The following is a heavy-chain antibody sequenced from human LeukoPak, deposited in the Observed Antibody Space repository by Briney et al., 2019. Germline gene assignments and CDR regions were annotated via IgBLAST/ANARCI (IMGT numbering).Heavy chain of an antibody. Sequence: QPGGSLRLSCATSGFTFSNYEMNWVRQAPGKGQEWISYLTTSGSTKYYADSVKGRFTISRDNAKNSLFLQMNSLRAEDTAVYYCARDRDPGYYDTNGYRRVNAFDIWGQGTMVTVSS. V-gene: IGHV3-48*03. CDR2: LTTSGSTK. D-gene: IGHD3-22*01. CDR3: ARDRDPGYYDTNGYRRVNAFDI. J-gene: IGHJ3*02. CDR1: GFTFSNYE.